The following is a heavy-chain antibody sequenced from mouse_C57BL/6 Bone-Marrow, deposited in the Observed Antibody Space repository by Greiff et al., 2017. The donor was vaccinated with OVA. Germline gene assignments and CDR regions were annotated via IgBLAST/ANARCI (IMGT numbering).Heavy chain of an antibody. V-gene: IGHV1-72*01. J-gene: IGHJ2*01. CDR1: DYTFTSYW. CDR3: ARASNWGLFDY. Sequence: QVQLQQPGAELVKPGASVKLSCKASDYTFTSYWMHWVKQRPGRGLEWIGRIDPNSGGTKYNEKFKSKATLTVDKPSSTAYMQLSSLTSEDSAVYYCARASNWGLFDYWGQGTTLTVSS. CDR2: IDPNSGGT. D-gene: IGHD4-1*01.